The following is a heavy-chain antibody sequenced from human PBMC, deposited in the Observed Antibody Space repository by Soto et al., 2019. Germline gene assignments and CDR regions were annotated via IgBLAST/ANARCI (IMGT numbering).Heavy chain of an antibody. CDR1: GGSISGYY. CDR2: LNHSXST. Sequence: SXTLSLTCTVSGGSISGYYWTWIRQPPGTGMEWIGXLNHSXSTNYKQSLKXXVTISVDTXXNQLSLKLTSVNDADKDVYYCARDKITGLFDYWGKGTLVTVYS. V-gene: IGHV4-34*01. J-gene: IGHJ4*02. CDR3: ARDKITGLFDY. D-gene: IGHD2-8*02.